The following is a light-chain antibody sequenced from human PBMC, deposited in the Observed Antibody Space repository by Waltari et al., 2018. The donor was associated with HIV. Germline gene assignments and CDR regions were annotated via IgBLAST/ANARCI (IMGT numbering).Light chain of an antibody. CDR2: QDT. V-gene: IGLV3-1*01. J-gene: IGLJ1*01. CDR3: QAWDVSTGV. CDR1: NLGDKY. Sequence: SYELTQPPSVSVSPGQTASIPCSGDNLGDKYACWYQQKPGQSPVLVIYQDTTRPSGIPERFSGSNSGNTATLTISGTQAMDEADYYCQAWDVSTGVFGTGTKVTVL.